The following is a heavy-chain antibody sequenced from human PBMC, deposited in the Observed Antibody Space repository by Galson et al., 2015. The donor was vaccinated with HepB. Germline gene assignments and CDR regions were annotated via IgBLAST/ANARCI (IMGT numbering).Heavy chain of an antibody. V-gene: IGHV3-73*01. J-gene: IGHJ4*02. CDR1: GFTFSGSA. Sequence: SLRLSCAASGFTFSGSAMHWVRQASGKGLEWVGRIRSKANSYATAYAASVKGRFTISRDDSKKTAYLQMNSLKTEDTAVYYCTRHDPSPSYYYGSGKDYCGQGTLVTVSS. D-gene: IGHD3-10*01. CDR3: TRHDPSPSYYYGSGKDY. CDR2: IRSKANSYAT.